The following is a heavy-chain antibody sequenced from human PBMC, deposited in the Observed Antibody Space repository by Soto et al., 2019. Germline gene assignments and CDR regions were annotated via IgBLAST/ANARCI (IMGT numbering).Heavy chain of an antibody. D-gene: IGHD3-10*01. V-gene: IGHV1-3*01. J-gene: IGHJ4*02. CDR3: SRELLGSGIYYNACDY. Sequence: ASVKASCKSPGSTFTTYSIHWVRQAPEQTLEWMGWISAGNGNPKYSQKFQGRGTITRDTSASTAYMELSSLRSEDTDVYYSSRELLGSGIYYNACDYWGKGTQVTVSS. CDR2: ISAGNGNP. CDR1: GSTFTTYS.